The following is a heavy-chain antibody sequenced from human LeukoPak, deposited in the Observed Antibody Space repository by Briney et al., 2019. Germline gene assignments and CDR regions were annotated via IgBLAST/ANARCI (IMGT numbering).Heavy chain of an antibody. CDR3: AIHYYDSSGEEDY. CDR2: INPSGGST. CDR1: GYTFTSYY. D-gene: IGHD3-22*01. J-gene: IGHJ4*02. V-gene: IGHV1-46*01. Sequence: ASVKVSCKASGYTFTSYYMHWVRQAPGQGLEWMGIINPSGGSTSYAQKFQGRVTITTDESTSTAYMELSSLRSEDTAVYYCAIHYYDSSGEEDYWGQGTLVTVSS.